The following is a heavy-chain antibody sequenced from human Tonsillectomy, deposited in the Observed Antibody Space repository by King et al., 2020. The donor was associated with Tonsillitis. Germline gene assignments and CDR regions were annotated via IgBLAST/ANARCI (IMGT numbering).Heavy chain of an antibody. Sequence: DVQLVESGGGLGQPGGSLRLSCAASGFTFSTHAMSWVRRAPGKGLEWVSVVGGSGGRTYYADSVKGRFTISRDDSKNTLYLQMSSLRAEDTAIYYCAKGEKGYGDYYFDYWGHGILVTVSS. D-gene: IGHD4-17*01. V-gene: IGHV3-23*04. CDR2: VGGSGGRT. J-gene: IGHJ4*01. CDR1: GFTFSTHA. CDR3: AKGEKGYGDYYFDY.